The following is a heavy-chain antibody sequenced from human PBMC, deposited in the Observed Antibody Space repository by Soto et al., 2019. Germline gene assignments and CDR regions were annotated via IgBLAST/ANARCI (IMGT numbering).Heavy chain of an antibody. CDR2: ISSSSSTI. Sequence: GGSLRLSCAASGFTFSSYSMNWVRQAPGKGLEWVSYISSSSSTIYYADSVKGRFTISRDNAKNSLYLQMNSLRDEDTAVYYCAREGSGSYTPRYYYYYGMDVWGQGTTVTVSS. V-gene: IGHV3-48*02. CDR3: AREGSGSYTPRYYYYYGMDV. CDR1: GFTFSSYS. D-gene: IGHD3-10*01. J-gene: IGHJ6*02.